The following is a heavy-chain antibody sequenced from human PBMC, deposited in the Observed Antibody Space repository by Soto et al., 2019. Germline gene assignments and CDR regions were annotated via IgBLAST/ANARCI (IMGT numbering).Heavy chain of an antibody. J-gene: IGHJ4*02. D-gene: IGHD6-13*01. CDR2: IYHSGST. V-gene: IGHV4-4*02. Sequence: ETLSLTCAVSGDSISSSKWWSWVRQPPGKGLEWIGEIYHSGSTNYNPSLKSRVIISVDKSKNQFSLKLSSVTDADTAVYYCARGERQQQRDFWGQGTLVAVSS. CDR1: GDSISSSKW. CDR3: ARGERQQQRDF.